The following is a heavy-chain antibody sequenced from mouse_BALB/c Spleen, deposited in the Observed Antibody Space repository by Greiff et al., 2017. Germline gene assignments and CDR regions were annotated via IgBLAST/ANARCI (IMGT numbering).Heavy chain of an antibody. CDR3: ARHWDRWYFDV. J-gene: IGHJ1*01. CDR2: ISSGSSTI. CDR1: GFTFSSFG. D-gene: IGHD4-1*01. V-gene: IGHV5-17*02. Sequence: EVMLVESGGGLVQPGGSRKLSCAASGFTFSSFGMHWVRQAPEKGLEWVAYISSGSSTIYYADTVKGRFTISRDNPKNTLYLQMSSLKSEDTAMYYCARHWDRWYFDVWGAGTTVTVSS.